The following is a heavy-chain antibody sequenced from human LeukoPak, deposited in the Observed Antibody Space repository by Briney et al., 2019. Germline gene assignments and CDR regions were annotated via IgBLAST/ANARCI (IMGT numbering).Heavy chain of an antibody. J-gene: IGHJ5*02. CDR2: IYYSGST. CDR1: GGSISSYY. Sequence: SETLSLTCTVSGGSISSYYWSWIRQPPGKGLEWIGYIYYSGSTNYNPSLKSRVTISVDTSRKHFSLKLRSVTAADTAVYYCARGKAAAGQDRFDPWGQGTLVTVSS. CDR3: ARGKAAAGQDRFDP. D-gene: IGHD6-13*01. V-gene: IGHV4-59*08.